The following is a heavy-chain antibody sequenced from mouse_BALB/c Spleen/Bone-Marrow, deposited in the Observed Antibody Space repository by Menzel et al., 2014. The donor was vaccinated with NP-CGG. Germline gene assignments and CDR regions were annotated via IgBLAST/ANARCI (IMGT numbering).Heavy chain of an antibody. V-gene: IGHV14-3*02. D-gene: IGHD4-1*01. J-gene: IGHJ4*01. CDR3: ARWEYYAMDY. Sequence: VQLQQSGAEPVKPGASVKLSCIASGFNIKDTYMHWVKQRPEQGLEWIGRIDPANGNTKYDPKFQGKATITADTSSNTAYLQLSSLTSEDTAVYYCARWEYYAMDYWGQGTSVTVSS. CDR2: IDPANGNT. CDR1: GFNIKDTY.